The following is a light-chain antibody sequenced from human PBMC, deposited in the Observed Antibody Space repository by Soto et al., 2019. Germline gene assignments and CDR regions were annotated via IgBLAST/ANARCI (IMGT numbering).Light chain of an antibody. CDR1: QSVSSN. CDR2: GAS. Sequence: EIVMTQSPATLSVSPGERATLSCRASQSVSSNLAWYQQKPGQAPRLLIYGASTRATGIPARFSGSGSGTEFTLTISSLRPAQLAVYCSQQYNNWPPWTFGQGTKVEIK. J-gene: IGKJ1*01. CDR3: QQYNNWPPWT. V-gene: IGKV3-15*01.